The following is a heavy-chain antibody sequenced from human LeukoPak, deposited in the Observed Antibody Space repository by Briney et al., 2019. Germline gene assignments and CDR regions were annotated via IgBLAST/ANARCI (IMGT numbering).Heavy chain of an antibody. CDR1: GFIFNDYY. Sequence: GGSLRLSCAASGFIFNDYYIDWVRQAPGKGLEWVSYISSSGSTKYYADSVKGRFTISRDNARNSLYLQMNSLRAEDTAVYYCVSFYETYWGRGTLVTVSS. CDR2: ISSSGSTK. CDR3: VSFYETY. V-gene: IGHV3-11*04. J-gene: IGHJ4*02. D-gene: IGHD2/OR15-2a*01.